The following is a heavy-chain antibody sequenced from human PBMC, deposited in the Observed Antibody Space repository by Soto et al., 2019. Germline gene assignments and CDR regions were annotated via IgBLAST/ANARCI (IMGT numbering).Heavy chain of an antibody. CDR3: AREVDIVVVVAARYFDL. D-gene: IGHD2-15*01. CDR2: IIPILGIA. CDR1: GGTFSSYT. J-gene: IGHJ2*01. V-gene: IGHV1-69*08. Sequence: QVQLVQSGAEVKKPGSSVKVSCKASGGTFSSYTISWVRQAPGQGLEWMGRIIPILGIANYAQKFQGRVTITADKTTSTAYMELSSLRSEDSAVYYCAREVDIVVVVAARYFDLWGRGTLVTVSS.